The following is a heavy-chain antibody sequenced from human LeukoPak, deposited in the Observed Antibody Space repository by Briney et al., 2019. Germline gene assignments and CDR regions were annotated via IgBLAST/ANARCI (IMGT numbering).Heavy chain of an antibody. V-gene: IGHV1-8*01. CDR2: MNPNSGNT. D-gene: IGHD5-12*01. Sequence: ASVKVSCKASGYTFTSYDINWVRQATGQGLEWMGWMNPNSGNTGYAQKFQGRVTMTRNTSISTAYMELSSLRSEDTAVYYCARELAGWLRRKWFDPWGQGTLVTVSS. CDR1: GYTFTSYD. J-gene: IGHJ5*02. CDR3: ARELAGWLRRKWFDP.